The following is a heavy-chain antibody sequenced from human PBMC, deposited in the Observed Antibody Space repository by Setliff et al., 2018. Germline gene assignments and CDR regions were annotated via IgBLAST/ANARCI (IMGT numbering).Heavy chain of an antibody. D-gene: IGHD3-10*01. Sequence: SETLSLTCTVYGGSFSNYYWSWIRQPPGKGLEWIAEFDHSGTTKYNPSLMGRVTISVDTSKNQFSLRLSSVTAADTALYYCAASRAYTGAVEEWFLPKTFDFWGQGSPVTVSS. CDR3: AASRAYTGAVEEWFLPKTFDF. J-gene: IGHJ4*02. V-gene: IGHV4-34*01. CDR2: FDHSGTT. CDR1: GGSFSNYY.